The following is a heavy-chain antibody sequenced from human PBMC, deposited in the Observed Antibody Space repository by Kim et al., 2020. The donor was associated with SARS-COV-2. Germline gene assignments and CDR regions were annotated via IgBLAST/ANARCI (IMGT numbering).Heavy chain of an antibody. Sequence: GGSLRLSCAASGFTFDDYAMHWVRQAPGKGLEWVSGISWNSGSIGYADSVKGRFTISRDNAKNSLYLQMNSLRAEDTALYYCAKAYSSSPPFDYWGQGTL. CDR2: ISWNSGSI. CDR1: GFTFDDYA. D-gene: IGHD6-6*01. CDR3: AKAYSSSPPFDY. J-gene: IGHJ4*02. V-gene: IGHV3-9*01.